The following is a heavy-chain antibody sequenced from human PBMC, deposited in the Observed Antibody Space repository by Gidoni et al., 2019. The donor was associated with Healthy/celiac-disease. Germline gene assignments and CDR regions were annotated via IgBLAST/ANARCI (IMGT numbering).Heavy chain of an antibody. Sequence: QVQLQESGPGLVKPSGTLSLTCAVSGCSISSSNWWSWVRQPPGKGPEWIGEIDPSGSTNYNPSLKSRVTRSVDKYKNQFYLKLSSVTAADTAVYYCARVSFSSDYAHWGQGALVTVSS. D-gene: IGHD3-22*01. CDR1: GCSISSSNW. J-gene: IGHJ4*02. V-gene: IGHV4-4*02. CDR2: IDPSGST. CDR3: ARVSFSSDYAH.